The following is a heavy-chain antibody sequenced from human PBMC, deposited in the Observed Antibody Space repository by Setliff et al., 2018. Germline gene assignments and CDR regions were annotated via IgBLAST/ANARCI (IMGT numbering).Heavy chain of an antibody. J-gene: IGHJ5*02. CDR1: GASVSSNIYY. D-gene: IGHD5-12*01. CDR2: ISYIGNT. CDR3: ARGPPGYNPYHWFDP. Sequence: SETLSLTCTVSGASVSSNIYYWSWIRQPPGRGLEWIGFISYIGNTNYNPSLKSRITISLDTSKNQFSLKVNSVTAADTAVYYCARGPPGYNPYHWFDPWGQGTLVTVSS. V-gene: IGHV4-61*01.